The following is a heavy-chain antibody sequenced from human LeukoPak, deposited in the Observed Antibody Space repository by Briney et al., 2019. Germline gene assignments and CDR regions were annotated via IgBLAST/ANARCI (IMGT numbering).Heavy chain of an antibody. Sequence: GGPLRLSCETQGFPFRSYAMIWFAKAQGGELQWVSGISGSGTYYADFAKGRFTISRDNSKNTLYLQMNSLRAEDTATYYCARDPNGDYIGAFDMWGQGTMVTVS. V-gene: IGHV3-23*01. CDR3: ARDPNGDYIGAFDM. J-gene: IGHJ3*02. CDR2: ISGSGT. D-gene: IGHD4-17*01. CDR1: GFPFRSYA.